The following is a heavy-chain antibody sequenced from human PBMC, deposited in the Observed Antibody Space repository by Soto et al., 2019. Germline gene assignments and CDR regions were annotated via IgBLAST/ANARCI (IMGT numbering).Heavy chain of an antibody. CDR2: IYYSGST. CDR1: GGSISSYY. CDR3: ARDKITGLFDY. J-gene: IGHJ4*02. Sequence: SETLSLTCTVSGGSISSYYWSWIRQPPGKGPEWIGYIYYSGSTNYNPSLKSRVTISVDTSKNQFSLKLSSVTTADTAVYYCARDKITGLFDYWGQGTLVTVSS. V-gene: IGHV4-59*12. D-gene: IGHD2-8*02.